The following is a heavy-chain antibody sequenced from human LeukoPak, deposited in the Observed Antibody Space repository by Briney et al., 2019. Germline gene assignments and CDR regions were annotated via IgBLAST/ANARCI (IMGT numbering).Heavy chain of an antibody. CDR2: INQDGSEK. Sequence: ETLSLTCAVYGGSFSGYYWSWIRQPPGKGLEWVANINQDGSEKYYVDSVRGRFAISRDNAENSLYLQMNSLRPEDTAMYYCTGETHYFDHWGQGALVTVSS. J-gene: IGHJ4*02. CDR1: GGSFSGYY. CDR3: TGETHYFDH. V-gene: IGHV3-7*04.